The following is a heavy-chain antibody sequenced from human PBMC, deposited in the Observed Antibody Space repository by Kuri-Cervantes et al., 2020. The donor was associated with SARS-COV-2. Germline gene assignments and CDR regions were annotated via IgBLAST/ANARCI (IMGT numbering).Heavy chain of an antibody. CDR2: IYYSGST. J-gene: IGHJ5*02. D-gene: IGHD2/OR15-2a*01. CDR3: ARHMEENERATNWFDP. V-gene: IGHV4-39*01. Sequence: GSLRLSCTVSGGSTNSSSYYWGWIRQPPGKGLEWIGSIYYSGSTYYNPSLKSRVTISVDTSKNQFSLKLSSVTAADTAVYYCARHMEENERATNWFDPWGQGTLVTVSS. CDR1: GGSTNSSSYY.